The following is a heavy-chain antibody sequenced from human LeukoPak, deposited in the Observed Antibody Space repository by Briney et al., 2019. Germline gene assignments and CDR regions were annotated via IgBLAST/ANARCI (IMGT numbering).Heavy chain of an antibody. CDR1: GFTVSSHD. CDR2: IYMGGTT. V-gene: IGHV3-53*04. J-gene: IGHJ4*02. D-gene: IGHD3-16*01. Sequence: PGGSLRLSCAASGFTVSSHDMSWVGQAPGKGLEWVSVIYMGGTTYYADSVKGRFNISRQSSNNTLYLQMNSLGIEDTAVYYCVRVGDEVAYTRGYLDHWGQGTLVTVSS. CDR3: VRVGDEVAYTRGYLDH.